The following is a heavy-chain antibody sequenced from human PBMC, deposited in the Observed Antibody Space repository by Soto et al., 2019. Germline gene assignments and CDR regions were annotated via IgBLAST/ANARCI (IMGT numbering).Heavy chain of an antibody. CDR3: ARRARTRELSAYFDY. CDR1: GFTFSSYS. V-gene: IGHV3-21*01. J-gene: IGHJ4*02. CDR2: ISSSSSYI. Sequence: GGSLRLSCAASGFTFSSYSMNWVRQAPGKGLEWVSSISSSSSYIYYADSVKGRFTISRDNAKNSLYLQMNSLRAEDTAVYYCARRARTRELSAYFDYWGQGTLVTVSS. D-gene: IGHD3-16*02.